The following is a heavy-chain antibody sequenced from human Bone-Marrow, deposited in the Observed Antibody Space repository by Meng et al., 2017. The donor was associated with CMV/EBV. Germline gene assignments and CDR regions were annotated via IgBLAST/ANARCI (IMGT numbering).Heavy chain of an antibody. V-gene: IGHV3-23*01. CDR1: GFTFSNYW. Sequence: GESLKISCAASGFTFSNYWMTWVRQAPGKGLEWVSAISGSGGSTYYADSVKGRFTISRDNSKNTLYLQMNSLRAEDTAVYYCAKLVVPAATLGYWGQGTLVTVSS. CDR3: AKLVVPAATLGY. D-gene: IGHD2-2*01. J-gene: IGHJ4*02. CDR2: ISGSGGST.